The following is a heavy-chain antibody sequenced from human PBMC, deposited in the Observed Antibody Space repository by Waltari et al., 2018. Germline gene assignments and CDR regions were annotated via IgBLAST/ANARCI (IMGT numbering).Heavy chain of an antibody. J-gene: IGHJ4*02. CDR2: ILYHGAT. Sequence: QLQLQESGPGLVKPSETLSLPCPVSGGSIDSSHYYWGWTRKPPGKGLEWLGTILYHGATKYNPSLKSRVSISLDTSKNQFSLRLSSITAADTAMYYCAREIRDIVVVPSPGGYWGQGTLVTVSS. CDR3: AREIRDIVVVPSPGGY. D-gene: IGHD2-2*01. CDR1: GGSIDSSHYY. V-gene: IGHV4-39*07.